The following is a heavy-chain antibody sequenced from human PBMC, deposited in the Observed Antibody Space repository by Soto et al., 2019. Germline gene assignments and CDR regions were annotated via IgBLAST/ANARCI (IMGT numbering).Heavy chain of an antibody. CDR2: ITGTGSST. CDR3: AKTPNSRLLNS. J-gene: IGHJ1*01. Sequence: LLESGGGVLQPGESLQLSCAVSGVTFRNYAMSWVRRAPGKGLVWFAGITGTGSSTSYSDSLRGRFTISRDNYKNTLYLLMNSMRAEDTAVYWCAKTPNSRLLNSWGQGALVTVSS. CDR1: GVTFRNYA. V-gene: IGHV3-23*01. D-gene: IGHD3-9*01.